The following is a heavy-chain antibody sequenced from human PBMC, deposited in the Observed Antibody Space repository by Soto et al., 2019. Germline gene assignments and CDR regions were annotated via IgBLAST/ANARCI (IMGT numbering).Heavy chain of an antibody. V-gene: IGHV3-13*01. CDR2: IGTAGDT. CDR1: GFTLSSQD. CDR3: VRGYYYGMDV. Sequence: EVQLVESGGRLVQPGGSLRLSCAASGFTLSSQDVHWVRQTTGKGLEWVSAIGTAGDTHYPDSVRGRFTISREDAKTFLYLQMNSLRAGDTAVYYCVRGYYYGMDVWGQGTTVTVSS. J-gene: IGHJ6*02.